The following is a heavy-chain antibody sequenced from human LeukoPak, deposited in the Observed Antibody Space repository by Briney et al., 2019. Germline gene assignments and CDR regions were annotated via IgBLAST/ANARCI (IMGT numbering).Heavy chain of an antibody. Sequence: GGSLRLSCAASGFTFSSYEMNWVRQAPGKGLEWVSYISSSGSTIHYADSVKGRFTISRDNAKNSLYLQMNSLRAEDTAVYYCARGGRDGYDFDYWGQGTLVTVSS. CDR2: ISSSGSTI. CDR3: ARGGRDGYDFDY. J-gene: IGHJ4*02. CDR1: GFTFSSYE. D-gene: IGHD5-12*01. V-gene: IGHV3-48*03.